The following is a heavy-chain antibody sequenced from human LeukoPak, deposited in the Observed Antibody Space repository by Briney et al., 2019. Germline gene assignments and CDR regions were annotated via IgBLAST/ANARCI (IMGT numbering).Heavy chain of an antibody. D-gene: IGHD4-17*01. CDR3: ARGTTVTVKFDY. V-gene: IGHV4-31*03. Sequence: SETLSLTCTVSGGSISSGGYYWSWIRQHPGKGLEGIGYIYYGGSTYYNPSLKSRVTISVDTSKNQLYMKLSCVTAADTAVYYCARGTTVTVKFDYWGQGTLVTVSS. CDR1: GGSISSGGYY. J-gene: IGHJ4*02. CDR2: IYYGGST.